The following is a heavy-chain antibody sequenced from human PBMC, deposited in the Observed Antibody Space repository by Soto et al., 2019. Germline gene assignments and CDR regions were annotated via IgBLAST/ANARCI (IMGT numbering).Heavy chain of an antibody. Sequence: ASVKVSCKVSGYTLTELSMHWVRQAPGKGLEWMGGFDPEDGETIYAQKFQGRVTMTEDTSTDTAYMELSSLRSEDTAVYYCAPEKREDGSGSYQKGESWFDPWGQGTLVTVSS. D-gene: IGHD3-10*01. CDR3: APEKREDGSGSYQKGESWFDP. J-gene: IGHJ5*02. CDR2: FDPEDGET. V-gene: IGHV1-24*01. CDR1: GYTLTELS.